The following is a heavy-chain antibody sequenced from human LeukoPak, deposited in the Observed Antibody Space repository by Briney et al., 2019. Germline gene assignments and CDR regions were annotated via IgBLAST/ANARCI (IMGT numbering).Heavy chain of an antibody. J-gene: IGHJ4*02. CDR1: GYTFTGYY. V-gene: IGHV1-2*02. Sequence: GASVKVSCKASGYTFTGYYMHWVRQAPGQGLEWMGWINPNSGGTNYAQKFQGRVTMTRDTSISTAYMELSRLGSDDTAVYYCARASYYDFWSGYYPFDYWGQGTLVTVSS. CDR3: ARASYYDFWSGYYPFDY. CDR2: INPNSGGT. D-gene: IGHD3-3*01.